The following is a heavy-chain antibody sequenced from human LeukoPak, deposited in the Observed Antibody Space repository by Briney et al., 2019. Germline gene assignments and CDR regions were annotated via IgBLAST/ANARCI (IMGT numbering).Heavy chain of an antibody. CDR2: ISSSSTYV. J-gene: IGHJ6*02. V-gene: IGHV3-21*01. D-gene: IGHD4/OR15-4a*01. CDR3: ARVYGGLDV. Sequence: GGSLRLSCAASGFTFSNYYMNWVRQAPGKGLEWVSCISSSSTYVYYADSVKGRFTISRDNAKNSLYLQMNSLRAEDTAVYYCARVYGGLDVWGQGTTVTVSS. CDR1: GFTFSNYY.